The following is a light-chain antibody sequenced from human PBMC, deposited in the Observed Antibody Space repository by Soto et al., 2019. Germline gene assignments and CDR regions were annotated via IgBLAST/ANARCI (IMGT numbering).Light chain of an antibody. CDR3: PQYGSATEVT. V-gene: IGKV3-20*01. Sequence: EIVLTQSPGTLSLFPGERATLSCRSSQSISSSYLAWYQQKPGQAPRLLIHGASNRATGIPDRFSGAGSGTDFTLTISRLEPEDFAVYYCPQYGSATEVTFGQGTKVEIK. CDR2: GAS. CDR1: QSISSSY. J-gene: IGKJ1*01.